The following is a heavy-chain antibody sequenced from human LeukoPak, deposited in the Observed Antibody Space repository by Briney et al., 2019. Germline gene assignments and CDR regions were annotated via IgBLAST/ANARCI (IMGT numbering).Heavy chain of an antibody. Sequence: GASVNVSCKASGYTFTGYYMHWVRQAPGQGLEWMGWINPNSGGTNYAQKFQGWVTMTRDTSISTAYMELSRLRSDDTAVYYCARDLYDSSGYYGGRNYAFDIWGQGTMVTVSS. CDR1: GYTFTGYY. CDR3: ARDLYDSSGYYGGRNYAFDI. D-gene: IGHD3-22*01. J-gene: IGHJ3*02. V-gene: IGHV1-2*04. CDR2: INPNSGGT.